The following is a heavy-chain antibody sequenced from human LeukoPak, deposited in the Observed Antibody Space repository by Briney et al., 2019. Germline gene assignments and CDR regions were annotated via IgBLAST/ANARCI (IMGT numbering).Heavy chain of an antibody. CDR3: AKSMVRGVTTSLIDY. Sequence: GGSLRLTCAASGFTFSSYAMSWVSQAPGQGLEWVAAISGSGGSTYYADSVKGRFTISRDNSKSTLYLQMNSLRAEDTAVYYCAKSMVRGVTTSLIDYWGQGTLVTVSS. D-gene: IGHD3-10*01. V-gene: IGHV3-23*01. CDR1: GFTFSSYA. CDR2: ISGSGGST. J-gene: IGHJ4*02.